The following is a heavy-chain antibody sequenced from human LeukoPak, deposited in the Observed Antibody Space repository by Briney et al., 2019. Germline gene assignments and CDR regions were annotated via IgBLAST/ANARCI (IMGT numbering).Heavy chain of an antibody. CDR1: GFTFSSYG. CDR2: IRYDGSNK. Sequence: GGSLRLSCAASGFTFSSYGMHWVRQAPGKGLEWVAFIRYDGSNKYCADSVKGRFTISRDNSKNTLYLQMNSLRAEDTAVYYCAKDGGYRTLNYFDYWGQGTLVTVSS. V-gene: IGHV3-30*02. J-gene: IGHJ4*02. D-gene: IGHD3-16*01. CDR3: AKDGGYRTLNYFDY.